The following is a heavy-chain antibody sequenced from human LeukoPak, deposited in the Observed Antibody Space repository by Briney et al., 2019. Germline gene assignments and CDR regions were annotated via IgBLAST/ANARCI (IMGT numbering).Heavy chain of an antibody. V-gene: IGHV4-39*07. D-gene: IGHD3-22*01. CDR1: GGSISSRSYY. Sequence: SETLSLTCTVSGGSISSRSYYWGWIRQPPGKGLEWIGSMYYSGSTYYNPSLKSRVTISVDTSKNQFSLQLSSVTAADTAMYYCASRGYYDNSGYFRNWGQGTLVTVSS. J-gene: IGHJ4*02. CDR2: MYYSGST. CDR3: ASRGYYDNSGYFRN.